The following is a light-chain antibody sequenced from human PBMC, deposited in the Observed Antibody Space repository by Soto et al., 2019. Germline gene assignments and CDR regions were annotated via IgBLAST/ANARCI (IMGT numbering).Light chain of an antibody. Sequence: QTVVTQEPSFSVSPGGTVTLTCGLSSGSVSTSYYPSWYQQTPGQPPRTLIYSTNTRSSGVPDRFSGSILGNKAALTITGAQADDESDYYCVLYMGSGIWVFGGGNKLTVL. CDR1: SGSVSTSYY. CDR3: VLYMGSGIWV. CDR2: STN. V-gene: IGLV8-61*01. J-gene: IGLJ2*01.